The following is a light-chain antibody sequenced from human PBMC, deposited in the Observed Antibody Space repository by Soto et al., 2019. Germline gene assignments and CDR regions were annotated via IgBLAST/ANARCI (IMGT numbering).Light chain of an antibody. CDR2: GAS. J-gene: IGKJ2*01. CDR3: QQSNNWPYT. Sequence: EIVMTQSPATLSVSPGERPTLSCRASQSVSDNLAWYQQKPGQAPRLLIYGASTRATGIPARFSGSGSGTEFTLTISSLQSEDFAVYYCQQSNNWPYTFGQGTKLDIK. V-gene: IGKV3-15*01. CDR1: QSVSDN.